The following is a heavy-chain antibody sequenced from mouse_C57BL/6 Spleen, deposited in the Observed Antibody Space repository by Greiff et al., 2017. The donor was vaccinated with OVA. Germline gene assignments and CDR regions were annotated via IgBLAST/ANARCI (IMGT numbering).Heavy chain of an antibody. V-gene: IGHV1-82*01. CDR2: IYPGDGDT. D-gene: IGHD3-3*01. J-gene: IGHJ2*01. Sequence: VQLQQSGPELVKPGASVKISCKASGYAFSSSWMNWVKQRPGKGLEWIGRIYPGDGDTNYNGKFKGKATLTADKSSSTAYMQLSSLTSEDSAVYFCARWAGKGYYFDYWGQGTTLTVSS. CDR1: GYAFSSSW. CDR3: ARWAGKGYYFDY.